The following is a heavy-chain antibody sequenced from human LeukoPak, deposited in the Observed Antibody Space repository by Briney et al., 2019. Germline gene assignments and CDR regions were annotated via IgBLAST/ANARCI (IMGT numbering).Heavy chain of an antibody. Sequence: SETLSLTCTVSGDFISGSSYCWGWIRQPPGKGLEWIGYIYYSGSTNYNPSLKSRVTISVDTSKNQFSLKLSSVTAADTAVYYCARGYYGSGSSPYYYYMDVWGKGTTVTISS. D-gene: IGHD3-10*01. V-gene: IGHV4-61*05. CDR2: IYYSGST. J-gene: IGHJ6*03. CDR3: ARGYYGSGSSPYYYYMDV. CDR1: GDFISGSSYC.